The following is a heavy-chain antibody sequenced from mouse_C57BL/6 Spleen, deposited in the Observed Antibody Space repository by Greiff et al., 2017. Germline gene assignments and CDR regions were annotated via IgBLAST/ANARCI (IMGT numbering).Heavy chain of an antibody. D-gene: IGHD1-1*01. V-gene: IGHV1-15*01. CDR2: IDPETGGT. CDR1: GYTFTDYE. J-gene: IGHJ2*01. CDR3: TRSDYYGSSPYFGY. Sequence: QVQLQQSGAELVRPGASVTLSCKASGYTFTDYEMHWVKQTPVHGLEWIGAIDPETGGTAYNQKFKGKAILTADKSSSTAYMELRSLTSEDSAVYYCTRSDYYGSSPYFGYWGQGTTLTVSS.